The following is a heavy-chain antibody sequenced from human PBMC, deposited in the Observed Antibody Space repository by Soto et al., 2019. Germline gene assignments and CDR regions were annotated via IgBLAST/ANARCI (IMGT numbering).Heavy chain of an antibody. V-gene: IGHV3-15*01. CDR3: TTASHSMATRDY. J-gene: IGHJ4*02. CDR2: IKSKTDGGTT. CDR1: GFTFSNAW. Sequence: GESLKISCAASGFTFSNAWMSWVRQAPGKGLEWVGRIKSKTDGGTTDYAAPVKGRFTISRDDSKNTLYLQMNSLKTEDTAVYYCTTASHSMATRDYWGQGTLVTVSS. D-gene: IGHD5-12*01.